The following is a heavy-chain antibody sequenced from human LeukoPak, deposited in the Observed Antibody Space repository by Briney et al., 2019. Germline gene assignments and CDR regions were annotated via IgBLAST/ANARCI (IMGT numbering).Heavy chain of an antibody. CDR3: VRGAGGYSSSWYPVPAAEYFQH. J-gene: IGHJ1*01. V-gene: IGHV3-23*01. Sequence: GGSLILSCAASGFTFSSYAMSWVRQAPGRGLEWVSSITGSVATTYYADSVKGRFTISRDNAKNSLYLQMNSLRAEDTAVYYCVRGAGGYSSSWYPVPAAEYFQHWGQGTLVTVSS. CDR1: GFTFSSYA. CDR2: ITGSVATT. D-gene: IGHD6-13*01.